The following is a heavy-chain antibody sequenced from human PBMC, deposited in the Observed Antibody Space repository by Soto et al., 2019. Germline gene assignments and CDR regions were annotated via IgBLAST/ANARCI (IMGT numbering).Heavy chain of an antibody. J-gene: IGHJ4*02. V-gene: IGHV1-2*02. D-gene: IGHD3-9*01. CDR3: ARPPGYVTDWYYFDT. Sequence: ASVNVSCKTSGNTLTSFYIHWVRQAPGQGLEWVGRLSPTTGGTNYAQHFQGRVTVTWDMSTFTAYMELSSLIYEDTAVYYCARPPGYVTDWYYFDTWGQGTQVTAPQ. CDR1: GNTLTSFY. CDR2: LSPTTGGT.